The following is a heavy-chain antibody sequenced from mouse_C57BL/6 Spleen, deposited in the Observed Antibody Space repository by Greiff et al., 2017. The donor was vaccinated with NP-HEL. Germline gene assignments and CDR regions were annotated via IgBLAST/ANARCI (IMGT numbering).Heavy chain of an antibody. CDR1: GYTFTSYW. J-gene: IGHJ3*01. D-gene: IGHD4-1*01. CDR2: IDPSDSYT. CDR3: ARSNWAWFAY. Sequence: QVQLQQPGAELVKPGASVKLSCKASGYTFTSYWMHWVKQRPGRGLEWIGRIDPSDSYTNYNQKFKGKSTLTVDKSSSTAYMQLSSLTSEDSAVYYCARSNWAWFAYWGQGTLVTVSA. V-gene: IGHV1-69*01.